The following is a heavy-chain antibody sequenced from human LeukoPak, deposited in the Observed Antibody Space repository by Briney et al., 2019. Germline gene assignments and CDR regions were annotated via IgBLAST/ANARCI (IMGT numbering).Heavy chain of an antibody. D-gene: IGHD3-10*01. CDR2: IYTSGST. J-gene: IGHJ4*02. Sequence: SETLSLTCTVSGGSISSYYWSWIRQPAGKGLEWIGRIYTSGSTNYNPSLKSRVTMSVDTSKNQFSLKLSSVTAADTAVYYCARDSYYYGSGSSPFDYWGQGTLVTVSS. CDR1: GGSISSYY. V-gene: IGHV4-4*07. CDR3: ARDSYYYGSGSSPFDY.